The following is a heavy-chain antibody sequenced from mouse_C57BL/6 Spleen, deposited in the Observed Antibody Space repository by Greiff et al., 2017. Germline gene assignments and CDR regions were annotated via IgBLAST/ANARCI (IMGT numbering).Heavy chain of an antibody. Sequence: ESGPGLVKPSQSLSLTCSVTGYSITSGYYWNWIRQFPGNKLEWMGYISYDGSNNYNPSLKNRISISRDTSKNQFFLKLNSVTTEDTATYYCALYYGWFAYWGQGTLVTVSA. CDR1: GYSITSGYY. D-gene: IGHD1-1*02. CDR3: ALYYGWFAY. J-gene: IGHJ3*01. CDR2: ISYDGSN. V-gene: IGHV3-6*01.